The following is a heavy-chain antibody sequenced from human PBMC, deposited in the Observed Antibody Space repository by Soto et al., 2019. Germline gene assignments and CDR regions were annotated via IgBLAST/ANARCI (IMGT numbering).Heavy chain of an antibody. V-gene: IGHV3-11*01. CDR3: GRAEGNDYCNYGMEV. Sequence: GGSLRLSCAASGFTFSDYYMSWIRQAPGKGLEWVSYISSSGSTIYYADSVKGRFTISRDNAKNSRYLQMNSLRAEDTAVYYCGRAEGNDYCNYGMEVWGQETTVKVSS. J-gene: IGHJ6*02. D-gene: IGHD1-1*01. CDR2: ISSSGSTI. CDR1: GFTFSDYY.